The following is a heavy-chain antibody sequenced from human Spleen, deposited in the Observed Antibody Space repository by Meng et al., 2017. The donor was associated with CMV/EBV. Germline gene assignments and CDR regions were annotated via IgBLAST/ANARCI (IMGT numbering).Heavy chain of an antibody. V-gene: IGHV4-30-4*08. J-gene: IGHJ4*02. D-gene: IGHD4-17*01. CDR3: ARSYGDYGLDY. CDR2: IFYTGTT. CDR1: GGSIRSGDHY. Sequence: LRLSCSVSGGSIRSGDHYWSWIRQPPGKGLEWIGYIFYTGTTYYNPSLTSRVTISVNTSKNHFSLQLRSVTAADTAVYYCARSYGDYGLDYWGQGTLVPSPQ.